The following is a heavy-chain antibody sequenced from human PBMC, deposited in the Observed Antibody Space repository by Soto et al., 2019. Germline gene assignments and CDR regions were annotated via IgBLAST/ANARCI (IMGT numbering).Heavy chain of an antibody. CDR1: GDTFTNHV. V-gene: IGHV1-69*12. CDR3: ARALGSGYERGDY. CDR2: IISLFGTP. Sequence: QVQLVQSGDEVKKPGSSVKVSCKASGDTFTNHVFNWVRQAPGQGLEWMGGIISLFGTPNYSRRSQGRVTITADESTATIYMELSSLRSDDTAVYYCARALGSGYERGDYWGQGTLVTVSS. J-gene: IGHJ4*02. D-gene: IGHD3-22*01.